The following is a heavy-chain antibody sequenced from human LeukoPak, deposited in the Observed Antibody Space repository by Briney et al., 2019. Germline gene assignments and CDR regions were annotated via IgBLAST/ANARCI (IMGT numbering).Heavy chain of an antibody. CDR1: GFTFSSYS. CDR3: STLRGYSYGYADN. V-gene: IGHV3-48*04. J-gene: IGHJ4*02. Sequence: PGRSLRLSCAASGFTFSSYSMNWVRQAPGKGLEWVSYISSSGSTIDYADSVKGRFTISRDNAKNSLYLQMNSLRAEDTAVYYCSTLRGYSYGYADNWGQGSLVTVSS. D-gene: IGHD5-18*01. CDR2: ISSSGSTI.